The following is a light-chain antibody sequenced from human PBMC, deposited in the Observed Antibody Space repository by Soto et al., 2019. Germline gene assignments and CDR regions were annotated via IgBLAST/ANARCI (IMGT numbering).Light chain of an antibody. V-gene: IGKV3-20*01. CDR3: QQFGSSPLFT. J-gene: IGKJ3*01. CDR2: GAS. CDR1: QGVSSSY. Sequence: EIALTQSPGTPPLCPGERATLSCSARQGVSSSYLAWYQHKPGQAPMLLIYGASSRATGIPDRFSGSGSGKDFTLTISRVDPEDFGVYYCQQFGSSPLFTFGPGTKVDVK.